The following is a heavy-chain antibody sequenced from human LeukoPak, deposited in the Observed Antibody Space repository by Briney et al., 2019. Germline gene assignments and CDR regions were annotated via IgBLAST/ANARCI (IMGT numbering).Heavy chain of an antibody. CDR3: AKGVTGYFDY. CDR1: GFIFNNYA. J-gene: IGHJ4*02. V-gene: IGHV3-23*01. Sequence: GGSLRLSCAGSGFIFNNYAMHWVRQPPGKGLEWVSGISGSGDATYYRDSVRGRFTISRDNSKNTLYLEMNSLRAEDTAVYYCAKGVTGYFDYWGQGTLVTVSS. CDR2: ISGSGDAT. D-gene: IGHD5-18*01.